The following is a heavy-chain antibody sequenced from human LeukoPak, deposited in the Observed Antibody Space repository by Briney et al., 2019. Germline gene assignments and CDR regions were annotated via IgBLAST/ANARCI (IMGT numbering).Heavy chain of an antibody. Sequence: GGSLRLSCAASGFTFSTLAMIWVRQPPGKGLEWVSSIFPSGGEIHYADSVKGRFTISRDNSKNTLYLQMNSLRAEDTAVYYCARGYSYGKEGFDYWGQGTLVTVSS. D-gene: IGHD5-18*01. J-gene: IGHJ4*02. V-gene: IGHV3-23*01. CDR2: IFPSGGEI. CDR3: ARGYSYGKEGFDY. CDR1: GFTFSTLA.